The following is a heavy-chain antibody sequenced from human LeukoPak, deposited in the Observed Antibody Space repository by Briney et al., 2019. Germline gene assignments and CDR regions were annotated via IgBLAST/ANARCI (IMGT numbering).Heavy chain of an antibody. CDR2: INHSGST. J-gene: IGHJ6*02. CDR1: GGSFSGYY. CDR3: ASAVSSYYGMDV. V-gene: IGHV4-34*01. Sequence: PSETLSLTCAVYGGSFSGYYWSWIRQPPGEGLEWIGEINHSGSTNYNPSLKSRVTISVDTSKNQFSLKLSSVTAADTAVYYCASAVSSYYGMDVWGQGTTVTVSS. D-gene: IGHD5/OR15-5a*01.